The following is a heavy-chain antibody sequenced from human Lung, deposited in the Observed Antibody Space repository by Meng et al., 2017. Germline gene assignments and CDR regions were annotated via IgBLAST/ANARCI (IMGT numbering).Heavy chain of an antibody. D-gene: IGHD4-17*01. Sequence: EVPPVGCGGGLVLPGGSLRLVWAAAGFTFRTHWMHWVRQAPGKGLESVSRITGDGSSTIYADSVQGRFTMSRDTAKNTLSLQMNSLRAEDTAVYYCARVGVTTDDWGQGTLVTVSS. CDR2: ITGDGSST. CDR3: ARVGVTTDD. V-gene: IGHV3-74*01. CDR1: GFTFRTHW. J-gene: IGHJ4*02.